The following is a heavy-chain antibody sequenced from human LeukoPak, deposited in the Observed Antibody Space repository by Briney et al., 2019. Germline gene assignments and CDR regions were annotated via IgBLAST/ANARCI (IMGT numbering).Heavy chain of an antibody. J-gene: IGHJ3*02. CDR2: IIPIFGTA. Sequence: SVKVSCKASGGTFSSYAISWVRQAPGQGLEWTGGIIPIFGTANYAQKFQGRVTITADESTSTAYMELSSLRSENTAVYYCARGEDPGAFDIWGQGTMVTVSS. D-gene: IGHD3-10*01. V-gene: IGHV1-69*13. CDR1: GGTFSSYA. CDR3: ARGEDPGAFDI.